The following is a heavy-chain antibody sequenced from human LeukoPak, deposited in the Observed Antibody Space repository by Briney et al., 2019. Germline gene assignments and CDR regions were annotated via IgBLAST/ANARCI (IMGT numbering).Heavy chain of an antibody. D-gene: IGHD6-13*01. CDR2: INPNSGGT. Sequence: GASVKVSCKASGYTFTGYYMHWVRQAPGQGLEWMGWINPNSGGTNYAQKFQGRVTMTRDTSISTAYMELSRLRSDDTAVYYCARAIKRAAGTFDYWGQGTLVTVSS. V-gene: IGHV1-2*02. J-gene: IGHJ4*02. CDR3: ARAIKRAAGTFDY. CDR1: GYTFTGYY.